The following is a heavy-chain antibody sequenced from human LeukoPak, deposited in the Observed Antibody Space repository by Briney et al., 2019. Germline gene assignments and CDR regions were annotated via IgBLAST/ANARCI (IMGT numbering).Heavy chain of an antibody. V-gene: IGHV1-69*06. CDR1: GGTFSSYA. Sequence: ASVKVSCKASGGTFSSYAISWVRQAPGQGLEWMGGIIPIFGTANYAQKFQGRVTITADKSTSTAYMELRSLRSDDTAVYYCARVPEFIYYFDYWGQGTLVTVSS. CDR3: ARVPEFIYYFDY. CDR2: IIPIFGTA. D-gene: IGHD3-3*02. J-gene: IGHJ4*02.